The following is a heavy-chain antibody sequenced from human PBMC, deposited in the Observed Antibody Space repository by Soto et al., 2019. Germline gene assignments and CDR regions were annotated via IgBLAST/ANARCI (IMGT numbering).Heavy chain of an antibody. V-gene: IGHV1-18*01. J-gene: IGHJ3*02. CDR3: ASGENDYDTETYLGAFDT. D-gene: IGHD3-22*01. CDR2: ISTYNGNT. CDR1: GYTFTSYG. Sequence: QVHLVQSGAEVKKPGASVKVSCKASGYTFTSYGITWVRQAPGQGLEWMGWISTYNGNTNYAQKFQGRGAMTTDTSMNTVYMEPRSLRADDPAVYYCASGENDYDTETYLGAFDTWGQGTTLTVSS.